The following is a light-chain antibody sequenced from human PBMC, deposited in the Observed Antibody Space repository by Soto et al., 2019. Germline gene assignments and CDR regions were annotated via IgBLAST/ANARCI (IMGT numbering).Light chain of an antibody. CDR1: SSDVGGYNY. V-gene: IGLV2-14*01. J-gene: IGLJ1*01. Sequence: QSVLTQPASVSGSPGQSITISCTGTSSDVGGYNYVSWYQQHPGKAPKLMIYEVNNRPSGVSNRFSGSKSGNTTSLPIPARHEADEADDYCSSSNTSSTLEVFGTGTKLTVL. CDR2: EVN. CDR3: SSSNTSSTLEV.